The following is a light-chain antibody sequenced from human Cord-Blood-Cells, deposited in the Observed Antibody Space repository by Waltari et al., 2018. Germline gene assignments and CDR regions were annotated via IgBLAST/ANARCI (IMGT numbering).Light chain of an antibody. CDR2: AAS. Sequence: AIRMTQSPSSLSASTGDRVTITCRASQGISSYLAWYHQKPGKAPKLLIYAASTLQSGVPSRFSCSGSGTDFTLTISCLQSEDFATYYCQQYYSYPRTFGGGTKVEIK. CDR3: QQYYSYPRT. CDR1: QGISSY. V-gene: IGKV1-8*01. J-gene: IGKJ4*01.